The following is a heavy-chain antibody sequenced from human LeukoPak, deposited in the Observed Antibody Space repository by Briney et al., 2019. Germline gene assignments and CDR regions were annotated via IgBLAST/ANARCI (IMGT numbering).Heavy chain of an antibody. V-gene: IGHV4-34*01. CDR3: ARGEFWVRPFDY. J-gene: IGHJ4*02. Sequence: SETLSLTCAVYGGSFSGYYWSWIRQPPGKGLEWIGEINHGGSTNYNPSLKSRVTISVDTSKNQFSLKLSSVTAADTAVYYRARGEFWVRPFDYWGQGTLVTVSS. CDR1: GGSFSGYY. CDR2: INHGGST. D-gene: IGHD3-3*01.